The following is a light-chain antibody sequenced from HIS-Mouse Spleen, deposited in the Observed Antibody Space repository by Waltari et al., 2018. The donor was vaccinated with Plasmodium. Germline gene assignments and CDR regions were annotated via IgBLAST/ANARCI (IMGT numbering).Light chain of an antibody. CDR2: KAS. CDR1: ALPKQY. CDR3: QSADSSGTYRV. V-gene: IGLV3-25*03. Sequence: SYELTQPPSVSVSPGQTARITCSGDALPKQYAYWYQQKPSQAPVLVIYKASERPSGIPERFSGSSSGTTVTLTISGVQAEDEADYYCQSADSSGTYRVFGGGTKLTVL. J-gene: IGLJ2*01.